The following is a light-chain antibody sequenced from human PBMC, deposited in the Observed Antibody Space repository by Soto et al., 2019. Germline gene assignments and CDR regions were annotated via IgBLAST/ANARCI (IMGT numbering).Light chain of an antibody. Sequence: EIVMTQSPATLSVSPGERATLSCGASQSVSSSRLAWYQQKPGQTPRLLVYGASSRATGIPDRFSGSGSGTDFTLTISRLEPEDFAVYYCQQHGSSPITFGQGTRLEIK. CDR3: QQHGSSPIT. J-gene: IGKJ5*01. CDR2: GAS. V-gene: IGKV3-20*01. CDR1: QSVSSSR.